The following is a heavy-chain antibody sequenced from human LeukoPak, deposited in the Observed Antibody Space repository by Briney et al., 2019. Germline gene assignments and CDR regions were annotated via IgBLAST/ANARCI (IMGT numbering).Heavy chain of an antibody. V-gene: IGHV4-34*01. Sequence: TSETLSLTCAVYGGSFGGYYWSWIRQPPGKGLEWIGEINHSGSTNYNPSLKSRVTISVDTSKNQFSLKLSSVTAADTAVYYCARGLRFYYGSGSYGYWGQGTLVTVSS. CDR3: ARGLRFYYGSGSYGY. CDR2: INHSGST. CDR1: GGSFGGYY. D-gene: IGHD3-10*01. J-gene: IGHJ4*02.